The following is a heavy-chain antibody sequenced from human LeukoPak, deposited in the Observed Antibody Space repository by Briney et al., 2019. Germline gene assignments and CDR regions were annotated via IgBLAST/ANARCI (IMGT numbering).Heavy chain of an antibody. D-gene: IGHD3-22*01. V-gene: IGHV1-18*01. CDR3: AREPYYYDSSGFLAEYFQH. J-gene: IGHJ1*01. CDR1: GYTFTSYG. Sequence: ASVKVSCKASGYTFTSYGISWVRQAPGQGLEWMGWISAYNGNTNYAQKLQGRVTMTTDTSTSTAYMELRSLRSDDTAVYYCAREPYYYDSSGFLAEYFQHWGQGTLVTVSS. CDR2: ISAYNGNT.